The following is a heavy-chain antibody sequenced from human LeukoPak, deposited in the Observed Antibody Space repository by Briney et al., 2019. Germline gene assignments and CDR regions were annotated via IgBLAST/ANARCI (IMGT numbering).Heavy chain of an antibody. V-gene: IGHV3-30*18. Sequence: GGSLRLSCAASGFTSRSYVMHWGRQAPGKGLGRGALISYDGSNKYYADSVKGRFTISRDNSMNTLYLQMNSLRAEDTAAYYCAKVDRDYAFDIWGQGTMVTVSS. D-gene: IGHD4-17*01. CDR1: GFTSRSYV. J-gene: IGHJ3*02. CDR2: ISYDGSNK. CDR3: AKVDRDYAFDI.